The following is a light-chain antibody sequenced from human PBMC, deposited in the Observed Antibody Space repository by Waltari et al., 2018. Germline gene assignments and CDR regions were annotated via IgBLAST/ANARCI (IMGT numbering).Light chain of an antibody. CDR3: CSYAGTSAFAV. Sequence: QSALTQPASVSGSPGQSITISCAGTSSDVGSYNLVSWYQQDPGKAPKLLIYEATKRPSGVSNRFSGSKSGITASLTISGLQAEDEADYFCCSYAGTSAFAVFGGGTKVTVL. CDR1: SSDVGSYNL. V-gene: IGLV2-23*02. CDR2: EAT. J-gene: IGLJ3*02.